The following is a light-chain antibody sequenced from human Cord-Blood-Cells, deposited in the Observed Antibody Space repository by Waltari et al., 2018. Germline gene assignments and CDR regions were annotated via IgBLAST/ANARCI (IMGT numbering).Light chain of an antibody. CDR1: QSISSY. Sequence: DIQMTQSPSSLSASVGDRVTITCTASQSISSYLNWDQQKTGKAPKLLIYAASSWLSGVPSSFSGSGSGTYFTLTIISLQPEDFATDYCQQRYSTPLTFGGVTKVEIK. CDR2: AAS. J-gene: IGKJ4*01. V-gene: IGKV1-39*01. CDR3: QQRYSTPLT.